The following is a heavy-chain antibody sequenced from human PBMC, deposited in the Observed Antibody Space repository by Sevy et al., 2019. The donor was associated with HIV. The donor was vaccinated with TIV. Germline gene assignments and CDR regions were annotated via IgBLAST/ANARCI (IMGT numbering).Heavy chain of an antibody. J-gene: IGHJ6*02. Sequence: GGSLRLSCAASGFTFSSYNMNWVRQAPGKGLEWVSSITSTSDYIYYADSLKGRCTISRDNAKTLLYLQMNSLKAEDTAVFYCARGPPPFYGMDVWGQGTTVTVSS. CDR1: GFTFSSYN. CDR3: ARGPPPFYGMDV. CDR2: ITSTSDYI. V-gene: IGHV3-21*06.